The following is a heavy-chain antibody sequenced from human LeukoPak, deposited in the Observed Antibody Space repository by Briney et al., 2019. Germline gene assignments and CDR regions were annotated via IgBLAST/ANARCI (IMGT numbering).Heavy chain of an antibody. J-gene: IGHJ6*02. V-gene: IGHV3-74*01. CDR2: INSDGSAT. CDR1: GFPFSSYW. CDR3: ASDSPYYGMDV. Sequence: GGSLRLSCAASGFPFSSYWMHWVRQVPGKGLLWVSRINSDGSATIYADSVRGRFTISRDNAKNTLYLQMSGLRVEDAAVYHCASDSPYYGMDVWGQGTTVTVSS.